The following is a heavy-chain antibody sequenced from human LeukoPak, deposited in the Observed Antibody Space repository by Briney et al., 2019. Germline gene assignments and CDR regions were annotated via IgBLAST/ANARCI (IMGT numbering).Heavy chain of an antibody. CDR1: GGSINSYY. D-gene: IGHD6-6*01. Sequence: SETLSLTCTVSGGSINSYYWSWIRQPPGKGLEWIGYIYYSETINYNPSLTSRVTMSLDTSKNQVSLKLTSVTAAGTAVYYCVRVGGASSILSAFDIWGQGAMVTVSS. V-gene: IGHV4-59*01. CDR2: IYYSETI. J-gene: IGHJ3*02. CDR3: VRVGGASSILSAFDI.